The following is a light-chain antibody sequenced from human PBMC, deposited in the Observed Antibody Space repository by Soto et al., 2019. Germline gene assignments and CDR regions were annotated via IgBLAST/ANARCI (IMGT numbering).Light chain of an antibody. Sequence: DSRMIQSPSSMSASVGDRVTITCRASQSISSYLNWYQQKPGKAPKLLIYAASSLQSGVPSRFSGSGSGTDFTLTISSLQPEDFATYYCQQSYSTPLYTFGQGTKLEIK. J-gene: IGKJ2*01. V-gene: IGKV1-39*01. CDR2: AAS. CDR3: QQSYSTPLYT. CDR1: QSISSY.